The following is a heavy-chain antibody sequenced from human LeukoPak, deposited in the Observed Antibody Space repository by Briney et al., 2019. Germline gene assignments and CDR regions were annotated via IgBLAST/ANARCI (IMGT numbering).Heavy chain of an antibody. CDR1: GGTFSSYA. J-gene: IGHJ4*02. CDR2: IIPIFGIA. V-gene: IGHV1-69*04. D-gene: IGHD3-22*01. Sequence: SVKVSRKASGGTFSSYAISWVRQAPGQGLEWMGRIIPIFGIANYAQKFQGRVTITADKSTSTAYMELSSLRSEDTAVYYCARASIYYDSSGYYPIDYWGQGTLVTVSS. CDR3: ARASIYYDSSGYYPIDY.